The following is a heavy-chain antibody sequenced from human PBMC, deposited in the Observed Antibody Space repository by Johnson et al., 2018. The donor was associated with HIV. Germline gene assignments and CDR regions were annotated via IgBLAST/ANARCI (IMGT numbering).Heavy chain of an antibody. CDR3: ARARADGLFSYDVFEI. J-gene: IGHJ3*02. CDR2: ISSSGSPI. CDR1: GFTFSSYD. Sequence: MHLVESGGGVVQPGRSLRLSCAASGFTFSSYDMHWVRQAPGKGLEWVSHISSSGSPINYADSVKRRFSISRDSAKNSVDRQRNSLRAEDTAVYYCARARADGLFSYDVFEIWGQGTRVTVTS. V-gene: IGHV3-48*03. D-gene: IGHD3-10*01.